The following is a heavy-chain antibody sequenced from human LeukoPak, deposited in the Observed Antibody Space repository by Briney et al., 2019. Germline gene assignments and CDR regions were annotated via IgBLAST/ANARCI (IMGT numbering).Heavy chain of an antibody. CDR2: INHSGST. D-gene: IGHD3-22*01. V-gene: IGHV4-34*01. J-gene: IGHJ4*02. CDR3: ARPASYYYDSSGYSGDY. Sequence: PSETLSLTCAVYGGSFSGYYWSWIRQPPGKGLEWIGEINHSGSTNYNPSLKSRVTISLDTSKNQFSLKLSSVTAADTAVYYCARPASYYYDSSGYSGDYWGQGTLVTVSS. CDR1: GGSFSGYY.